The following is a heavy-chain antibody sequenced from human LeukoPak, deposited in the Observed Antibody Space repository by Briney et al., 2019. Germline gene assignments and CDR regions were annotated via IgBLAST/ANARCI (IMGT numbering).Heavy chain of an antibody. CDR1: GFTFSSYS. CDR3: ARDVRKQGLWS. Sequence: GGSLRLSCAASGFTFSSYSMNWVRQAPGKGLEWVSSISSSGSYIYYADSVKGRFTISRDNAKNSLYLQMNSLRAEDTAVYYCARDVRKQGLWSWGQGTLVTVSS. V-gene: IGHV3-21*01. CDR2: ISSSGSYI. D-gene: IGHD3-10*01. J-gene: IGHJ4*02.